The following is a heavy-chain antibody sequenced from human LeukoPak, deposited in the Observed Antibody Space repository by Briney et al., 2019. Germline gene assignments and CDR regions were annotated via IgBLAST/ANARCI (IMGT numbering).Heavy chain of an antibody. D-gene: IGHD2-21*02. CDR3: ARGSHIVVVTAIRYFDY. V-gene: IGHV4-34*01. CDR2: INHSGST. CDR1: GGSFSGYY. J-gene: IGHJ4*02. Sequence: PSETLSLTCAVYGGSFSGYYWSWIRQPPGKGLEWIGEINHSGSTNYNPSLKSRVTISVDTSKNQFSLKLSSVTAADTAVYYCARGSHIVVVTAIRYFDYWGQGTLVTVSS.